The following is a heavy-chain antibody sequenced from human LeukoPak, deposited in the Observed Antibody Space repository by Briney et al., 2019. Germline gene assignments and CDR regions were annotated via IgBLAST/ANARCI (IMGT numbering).Heavy chain of an antibody. CDR1: GFTFSSYA. D-gene: IGHD3-10*01. CDR3: ARYYGSGFNFDY. CDR2: ISGSGGST. V-gene: IGHV3-23*01. Sequence: PGGSLRLSCAASGFTFSSYAMSWVRQAPGKGLEWVSAISGSGGSTYYADSVKGRFTISRDNSKNTLYLQMNSLRAEDTAVYYCARYYGSGFNFDYWGQGTLVTVSS. J-gene: IGHJ4*02.